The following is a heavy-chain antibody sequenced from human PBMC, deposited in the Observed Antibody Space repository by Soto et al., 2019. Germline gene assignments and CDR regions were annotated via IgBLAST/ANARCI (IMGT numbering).Heavy chain of an antibody. V-gene: IGHV1-18*01. CDR1: GYTFTSYG. CDR3: ARDRGYCSSTSCYYYYYYGMDV. J-gene: IGHJ6*02. D-gene: IGHD2-2*01. CDR2: ISAYNGNT. Sequence: GASVKVSCKASGYTFTSYGISWVLQAPGQGLEWMGWISAYNGNTNYAQKLQGRVTMTTDTSTSTAYMELRSLRSDDTAVYYCARDRGYCSSTSCYYYYYYGMDVWGQGTTVTVSS.